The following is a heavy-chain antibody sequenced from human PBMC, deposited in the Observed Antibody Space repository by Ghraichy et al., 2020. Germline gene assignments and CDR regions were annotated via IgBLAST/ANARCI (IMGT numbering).Heavy chain of an antibody. D-gene: IGHD6-13*01. CDR2: IRHDGSNK. CDR3: AKDLQQQPVYYNYHYGLDV. CDR1: GFNFANYG. Sequence: GGSLRLSCAASGFNFANYGMHWVRQAPGKGLEWVAFIRHDGSNKNYAESVKGRFTISRDNSKNTLNLQINSLRAEDTAVYYCAKDLQQQPVYYNYHYGLDVWGQGTTVTVSS. J-gene: IGHJ6*02. V-gene: IGHV3-30*02.